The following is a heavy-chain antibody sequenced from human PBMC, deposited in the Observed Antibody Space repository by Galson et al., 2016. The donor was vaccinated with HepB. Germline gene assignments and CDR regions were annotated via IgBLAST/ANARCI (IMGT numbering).Heavy chain of an antibody. J-gene: IGHJ4*02. CDR2: IRSKAYGGTA. V-gene: IGHV3-49*03. D-gene: IGHD5-18*01. CDR3: TRARGYSFGYSDY. Sequence: SLRLSCAASGFTFGDYAMSWFRQAPGKGLEWVGFIRSKAYGGTAEYAASVKGRFTISRDDSKSIAYLQMNSLKTEDTAVYYCTRARGYSFGYSDYWGQGTLVTVSS. CDR1: GFTFGDYA.